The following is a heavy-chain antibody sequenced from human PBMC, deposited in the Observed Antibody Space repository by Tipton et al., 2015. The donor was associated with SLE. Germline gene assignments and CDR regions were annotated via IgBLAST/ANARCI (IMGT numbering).Heavy chain of an antibody. CDR2: INPSGGST. CDR1: GYTFTFYY. D-gene: IGHD2/OR15-2a*01. V-gene: IGHV1-46*01. CDR3: PRGASSIHFLVSDY. J-gene: IGHJ4*02. Sequence: QVQLVQSGAELKKPGASVKVSCKASGYTFTFYYIHWVRQAPGQGPEWMGVINPSGGSTSYAPQFQGRVTMTRDTSTGTFYVELSSLRPEDTAVYYSPRGASSIHFLVSDYWGQGTLVTVSS.